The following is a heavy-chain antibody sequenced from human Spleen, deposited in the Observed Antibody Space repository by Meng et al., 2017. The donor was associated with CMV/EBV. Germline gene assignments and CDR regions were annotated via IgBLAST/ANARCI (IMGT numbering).Heavy chain of an antibody. J-gene: IGHJ4*02. D-gene: IGHD1-1*01. CDR3: ARQLAANCADMTENFDY. CDR1: GDSVTSPNYY. Sequence: SETLSLTCSVSGDSVTSPNYYWGWVRQAPGKGLEWIGRISYTGSSSSNPSLSGRVTMSVDTSTNQFSLKVTSVTAADTAVYYCARQLAANCADMTENFDYWGQGTLVTVSS. CDR2: ISYTGSS. V-gene: IGHV4-39*01.